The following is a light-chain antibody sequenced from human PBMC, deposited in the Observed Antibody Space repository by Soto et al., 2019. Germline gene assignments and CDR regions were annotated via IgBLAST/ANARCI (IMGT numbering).Light chain of an antibody. CDR3: QQSYSTPPGFT. J-gene: IGKJ3*01. CDR1: QSISSY. Sequence: DIQMTQSPSSLSASVGDRVTITCRASQSISSYLNWYQQKPGKAPKLLIYAASSLQSGVPSRFSGSGSGTDFTLTISSLQPEDFATYYCQQSYSTPPGFTFDPGTKVAIK. CDR2: AAS. V-gene: IGKV1-39*01.